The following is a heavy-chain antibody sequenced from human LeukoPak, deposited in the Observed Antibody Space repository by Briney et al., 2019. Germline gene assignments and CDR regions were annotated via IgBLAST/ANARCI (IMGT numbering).Heavy chain of an antibody. V-gene: IGHV4-34*01. J-gene: IGHJ4*02. Sequence: PSETLSLTCAVYGGSFSGYYWGWIRHFPGKGLEWLESIYYSGTTYYNPSLESRLIISVDTSKNQFSLKLKFVTAADTTVYYCARALWGYYFDYWGQGSLVTVSS. D-gene: IGHD3-16*01. CDR1: GGSFSGYY. CDR2: IYYSGTT. CDR3: ARALWGYYFDY.